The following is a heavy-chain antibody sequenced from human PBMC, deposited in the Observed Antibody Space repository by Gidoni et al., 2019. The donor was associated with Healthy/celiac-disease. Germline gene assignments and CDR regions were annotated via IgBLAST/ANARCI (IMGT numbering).Heavy chain of an antibody. J-gene: IGHJ4*02. CDR3: AKTILGYCSSTSCSLVDY. V-gene: IGHV3-30*18. CDR1: VFTFSRYG. CDR2: ISYDGSNK. D-gene: IGHD2-2*01. Sequence: QVQLVESGGGVVQPGRSLRLSGAASVFTFSRYGLHWVRQAPGKGLEWVAVISYDGSNKYYADSVKGRFTISRDNSKNTLYLQMNSLRAEDTAVYYCAKTILGYCSSTSCSLVDYWGQGTLVTVSS.